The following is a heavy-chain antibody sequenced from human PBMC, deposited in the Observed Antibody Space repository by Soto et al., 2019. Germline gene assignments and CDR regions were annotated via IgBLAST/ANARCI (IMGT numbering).Heavy chain of an antibody. V-gene: IGHV4-4*02. J-gene: IGHJ4*02. D-gene: IGHD6-13*01. CDR1: GGSISSSNW. Sequence: SETLSLTCAVSGGSISSSNWWSWVRQPPGKGLEWIGEIYHSGSTNYNPSLKSRVTISVDKSKNQFSLKLSSVTAADTAVYYCARTLDSVCIAAANWGQGTLVTVSS. CDR3: ARTLDSVCIAAAN. CDR2: IYHSGST.